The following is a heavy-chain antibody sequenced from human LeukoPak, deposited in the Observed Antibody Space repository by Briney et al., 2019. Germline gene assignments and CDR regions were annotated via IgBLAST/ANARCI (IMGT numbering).Heavy chain of an antibody. V-gene: IGHV3-74*01. D-gene: IGHD3-10*01. CDR3: AREPGSGSYPIDY. Sequence: GGSLRLSCAASGFTFSSYWMHWVRQAPGKGLVWVSRINSDGSSTSYADSVKGRLTISRDNAKNTLYLQMNSLRAEDTAVYYCAREPGSGSYPIDYWGQGTLVTVSS. CDR1: GFTFSSYW. J-gene: IGHJ4*02. CDR2: INSDGSST.